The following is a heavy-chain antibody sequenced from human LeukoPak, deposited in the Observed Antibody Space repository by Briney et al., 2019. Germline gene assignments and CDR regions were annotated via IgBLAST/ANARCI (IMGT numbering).Heavy chain of an antibody. Sequence: SQTLSLTCTVSGGSISSGGYYWSWIRQPPGKGLEWIGYIYHSGSTYYNPSLKSRVTISVDTSKNQFSLKLSSVTAADTAVYYCARAYCGGDCYPYSLYYFDYWGQGTLVTVSS. CDR3: ARAYCGGDCYPYSLYYFDY. J-gene: IGHJ4*02. CDR1: GGSISSGGYY. D-gene: IGHD2-21*01. V-gene: IGHV4-30-2*01. CDR2: IYHSGST.